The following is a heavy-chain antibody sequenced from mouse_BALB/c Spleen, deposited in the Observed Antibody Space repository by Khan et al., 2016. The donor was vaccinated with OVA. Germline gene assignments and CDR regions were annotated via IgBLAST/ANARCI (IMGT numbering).Heavy chain of an antibody. CDR1: GDSITTGY. CDR2: IIYTGYT. CDR3: ARSTYRYAFVY. Sequence: EVKLEESGPSLVKPSQTLSLTCSFTGDSITTGYWNWIRKFPGNKLEYMGYIIYTGYTYYNPSPKSRISITRHTSNNQYYLQLNPVTDEDTATYDRARSTYRYAFVYWGQGTLVTVSA. V-gene: IGHV3-8*02. J-gene: IGHJ3*01. D-gene: IGHD2-14*01.